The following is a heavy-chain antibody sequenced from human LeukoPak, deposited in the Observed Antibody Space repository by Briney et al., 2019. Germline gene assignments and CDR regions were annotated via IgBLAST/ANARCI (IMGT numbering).Heavy chain of an antibody. CDR1: GFTFSNYA. CDR3: AKDRLDILTGSLDY. J-gene: IGHJ4*02. CDR2: ISGTGSST. D-gene: IGHD3-9*01. V-gene: IGHV3-23*01. Sequence: GGSLRLSCAVSGFTFSNYAMSWVRQAPGKGLEWVSTISGTGSSTYYADSVKGRLTVSRDNSKNTLYLQMNSLRAEDTAVYYCAKDRLDILTGSLDYWGQGTLVTVSS.